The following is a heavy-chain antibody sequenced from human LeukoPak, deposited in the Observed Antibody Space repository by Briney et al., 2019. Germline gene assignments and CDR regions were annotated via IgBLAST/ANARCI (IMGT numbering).Heavy chain of an antibody. CDR3: ARTYYYDSRVRDAFDI. V-gene: IGHV5-51*03. CDR2: IYPGDSDT. Sequence: KPGESLKISCKGSGYSFTSYWIGWVRQMPGKGLEWMGIIYPGDSDTRYSPSFQGQVTISADKSIRTAYLQWSSLKASDTAMYYCARTYYYDSRVRDAFDIWGQGTMVTVSS. J-gene: IGHJ3*02. CDR1: GYSFTSYW. D-gene: IGHD3-22*01.